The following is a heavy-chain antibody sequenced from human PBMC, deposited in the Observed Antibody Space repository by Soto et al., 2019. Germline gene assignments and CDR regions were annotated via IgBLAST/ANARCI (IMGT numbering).Heavy chain of an antibody. Sequence: SGGSLRLSCAASGFTFDDYAIHWVRQAPGKGLEWVSGITWNSANIDYADSVKGRFTISRDNAKNSLYLQMSSLRSDDTAVYYCARDLTMIVVPSHQGPHLDYWGQGTLVTVSS. CDR2: ITWNSANI. CDR1: GFTFDDYA. D-gene: IGHD3-22*01. J-gene: IGHJ4*02. CDR3: ARDLTMIVVPSHQGPHLDY. V-gene: IGHV3-9*01.